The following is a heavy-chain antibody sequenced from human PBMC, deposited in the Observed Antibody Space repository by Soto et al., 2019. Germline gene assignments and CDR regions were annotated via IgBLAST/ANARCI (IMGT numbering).Heavy chain of an antibody. CDR1: GLTFTSSA. D-gene: IGHD2-2*01. CDR3: ASALVVPVSLPQYYYGMDV. J-gene: IGHJ6*02. V-gene: IGHV1-58*01. Sequence: SVKVSCKASGLTFTSSAVQWVRQARGHRLEWIGWIVVGSGNTKNAQKFQERVTITRDMSTSTAYMELNSLRAEDTAVYYCASALVVPVSLPQYYYGMDVWGQGTTVTSP. CDR2: IVVGSGNT.